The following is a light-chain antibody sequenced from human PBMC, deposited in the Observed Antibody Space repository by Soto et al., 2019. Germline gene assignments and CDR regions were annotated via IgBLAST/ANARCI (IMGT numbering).Light chain of an antibody. CDR2: GAS. V-gene: IGKV3-20*01. CDR3: QQYGSSPT. Sequence: EIVLTQSPGTLSLSPGERATLSCRASQSVSRSYLAWYQQKPGQAPRLLIYGASSRATGIPDRFSGSGSGTDFTLTISSLEPEDFAVYYCQQYGSSPTFGPGTKVDIK. CDR1: QSVSRSY. J-gene: IGKJ3*01.